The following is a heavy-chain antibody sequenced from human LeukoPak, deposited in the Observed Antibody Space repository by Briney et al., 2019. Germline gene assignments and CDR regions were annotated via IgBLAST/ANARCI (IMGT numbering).Heavy chain of an antibody. V-gene: IGHV4-34*01. CDR2: INHSGST. CDR3: ARDPFITIFGVVIRRDY. D-gene: IGHD3-3*01. Sequence: SETLSLTCAVYGGSFSGYYRSWIRQPPGKGLEWIGEINHSGSTNYNPSLKSRVTISVDTSKNQFSLKLSSVTAADTAMYYCARDPFITIFGVVIRRDYWGQGTLVTVSS. J-gene: IGHJ4*02. CDR1: GGSFSGYY.